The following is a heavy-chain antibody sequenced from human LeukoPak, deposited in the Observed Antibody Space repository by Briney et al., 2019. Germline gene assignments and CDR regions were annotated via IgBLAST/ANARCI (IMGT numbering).Heavy chain of an antibody. D-gene: IGHD6-13*01. V-gene: IGHV3-11*04. CDR3: ARDPGMYGSSWYWIDY. CDR2: ISGSSSTI. CDR1: GFTFSDYY. J-gene: IGHJ4*02. Sequence: GGSLRLSCAASGFTFSDYYMSWIRQAPGKGLEWVSYISGSSSTIYYADSVKGRFSISRDNAKNSLYLQMNSLRAEDTAVYYCARDPGMYGSSWYWIDYWGQGTLVTVSS.